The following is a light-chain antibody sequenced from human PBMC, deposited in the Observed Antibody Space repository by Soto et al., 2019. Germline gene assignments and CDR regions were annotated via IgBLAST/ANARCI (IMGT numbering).Light chain of an antibody. CDR3: QSSDSSSQYV. J-gene: IGLJ1*01. CDR2: EDN. V-gene: IGLV6-57*01. CDR1: SGRIASTY. Sequence: NFMLTQPHSVSESPGKTVTISCTRSSGRIASTYVQWYQQRPGRSPTIVIYEDNQRPSGVPDRFSGSIDSSSNSASLIISGLKTEDEADYYCQSSDSSSQYVFGTGTKLTVL.